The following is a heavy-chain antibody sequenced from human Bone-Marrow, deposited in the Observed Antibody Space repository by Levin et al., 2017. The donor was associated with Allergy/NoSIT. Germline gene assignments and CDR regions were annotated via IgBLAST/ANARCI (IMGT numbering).Heavy chain of an antibody. CDR3: AREDGSTFDS. D-gene: IGHD2-2*03. CDR1: GASISGGGYH. V-gene: IGHV4-31*03. J-gene: IGHJ4*02. Sequence: SQTLSLTCTVSGASISGGGYHWSWIRQHAGKGLEWIGYIYYSGSTYYNPSLKSRVMISVDTSKNQFSLKVSSTTTADTAVYYCAREDGSTFDSWGQGTLVTVSS. CDR2: IYYSGST.